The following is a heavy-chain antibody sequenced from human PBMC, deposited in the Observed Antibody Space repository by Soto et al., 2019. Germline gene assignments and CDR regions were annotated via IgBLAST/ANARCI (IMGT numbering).Heavy chain of an antibody. CDR3: ARAGETYYYDSSGYYDAFDI. CDR2: ISAYNGNT. J-gene: IGHJ3*02. D-gene: IGHD3-22*01. Sequence: ASVKVSCKASGYTFTSYGISWVRQAPGQGLEWMGWISAYNGNTNYAQKLQGRVTMTPDTSTSTAYMELRSLRSDDTAVYYCARAGETYYYDSSGYYDAFDIWGQGTMVTV. V-gene: IGHV1-18*04. CDR1: GYTFTSYG.